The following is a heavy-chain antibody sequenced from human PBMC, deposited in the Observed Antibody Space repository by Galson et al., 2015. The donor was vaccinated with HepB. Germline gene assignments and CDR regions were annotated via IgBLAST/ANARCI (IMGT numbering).Heavy chain of an antibody. D-gene: IGHD4-17*01. Sequence: SVKVSCKASGGTFSSYAISWVRQAPGQGLEWMGGIIPILGIANYAQKFQGRVTITADKSTSTAYMELSSLRSEDTAVYYCARDSLNTVNRGYFDYWGQGTLVTVSS. CDR1: GGTFSSYA. J-gene: IGHJ4*02. V-gene: IGHV1-69*10. CDR2: IIPILGIA. CDR3: ARDSLNTVNRGYFDY.